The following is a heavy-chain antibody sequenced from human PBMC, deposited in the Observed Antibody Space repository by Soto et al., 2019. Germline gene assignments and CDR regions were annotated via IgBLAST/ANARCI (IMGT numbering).Heavy chain of an antibody. Sequence: SETLSLTCAIYGSSLGAFHWTWIRQPPGKGLEWVGYIYYTGNNFYNPALKSRVAMSVDPSTNQFSLKLASVTDADTAVYFCAREPKQNYDSSPWNGGFDSWGPGTLVTVSS. D-gene: IGHD3-22*01. CDR1: GSSLGAFH. CDR3: AREPKQNYDSSPWNGGFDS. J-gene: IGHJ4*02. CDR2: IYYTGNN. V-gene: IGHV4-30-4*01.